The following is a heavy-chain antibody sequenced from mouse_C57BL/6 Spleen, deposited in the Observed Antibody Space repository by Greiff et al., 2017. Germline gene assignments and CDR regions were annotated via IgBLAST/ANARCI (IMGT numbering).Heavy chain of an antibody. D-gene: IGHD1-1*01. Sequence: QVQLQQSGAELARPGASVKLSCKASGYTFTSYGISWVKQRTGQGLEWIGEIYPRSGNTYYNEKFKGKATLTADKSSSTAYMELRSLTSEDSAVYFCASGDYDGYAMGYWGQGTSVTVSS. CDR1: GYTFTSYG. V-gene: IGHV1-81*01. CDR2: IYPRSGNT. CDR3: ASGDYDGYAMGY. J-gene: IGHJ4*01.